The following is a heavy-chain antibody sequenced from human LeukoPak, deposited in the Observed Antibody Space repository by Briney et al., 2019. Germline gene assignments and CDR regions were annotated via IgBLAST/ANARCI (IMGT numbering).Heavy chain of an antibody. CDR1: GFTFSSYS. Sequence: PGGSLRLSCAASGFTFSSYSMNWVRQAPGKGLEWVSSISSSSSYIYYADSVKGRFTISRDNAKNSLYLQMNSLRAEDTAFYYCARDGGDKSWLQSYYFDHWGQGTLVTVSS. CDR2: ISSSSSYI. CDR3: ARDGGDKSWLQSYYFDH. J-gene: IGHJ4*02. D-gene: IGHD5-24*01. V-gene: IGHV3-21*04.